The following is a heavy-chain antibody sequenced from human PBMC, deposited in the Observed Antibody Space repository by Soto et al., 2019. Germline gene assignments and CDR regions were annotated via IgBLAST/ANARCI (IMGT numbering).Heavy chain of an antibody. Sequence: GGSLRLSCAASGFTFSSYGMHWVRQAPGKGLEWVAVIWYDGSNKYYADSVKGRFTISRDNSKNTLYLQMNSLRAEDTAVYYCARDYYDSSGYYYSQYYYGMDVWGQGTTVTVSS. V-gene: IGHV3-33*01. CDR1: GFTFSSYG. CDR3: ARDYYDSSGYYYSQYYYGMDV. D-gene: IGHD3-22*01. CDR2: IWYDGSNK. J-gene: IGHJ6*02.